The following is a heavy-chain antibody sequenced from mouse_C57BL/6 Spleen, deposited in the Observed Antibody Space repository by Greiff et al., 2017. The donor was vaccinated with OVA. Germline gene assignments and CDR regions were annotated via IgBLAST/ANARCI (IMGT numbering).Heavy chain of an antibody. J-gene: IGHJ1*03. CDR3: AREGSSYGWYFDV. V-gene: IGHV3-1*01. D-gene: IGHD1-1*01. CDR1: GYSITSGYD. CDR2: ISYSGST. Sequence: EVKVVESGPGMVKPSQSLSLTCTVTGYSITSGYDWHWIRHFPGNKLEWMGYISYSGSTNYNPSLKSRISITHDTSKNHFFLKLKSVTTEDTATYYCAREGSSYGWYFDVWGTGTTVTVSS.